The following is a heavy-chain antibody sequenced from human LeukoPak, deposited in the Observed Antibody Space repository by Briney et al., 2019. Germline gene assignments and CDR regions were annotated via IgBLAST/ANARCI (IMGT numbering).Heavy chain of an antibody. J-gene: IGHJ3*02. V-gene: IGHV3-9*01. CDR1: GFTFDDYA. CDR2: ISWNSGSI. Sequence: PGRSLRLSCAASGFTFDDYAMHWVRQAPGKGLEWVSGISWNSGSIGYADSVKGGFTISRDNSKNTLYLQMNSLRAEDTAVYYCAKSSIVYAFDIWGQGTMVTVSS. D-gene: IGHD3-16*02. CDR3: AKSSIVYAFDI.